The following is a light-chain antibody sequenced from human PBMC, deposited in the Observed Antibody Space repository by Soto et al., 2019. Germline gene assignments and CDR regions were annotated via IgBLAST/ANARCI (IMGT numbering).Light chain of an antibody. Sequence: QSLLTQSPSTSGTPGQRVTISCSGNTANIGKNYVYWYQQFPGTAPKLLIYSDNQRPSWVPDRFSVSKSDTSASLAISGLRSEDEAVYYCAAWDDRMSGRVFGGGTKLTVL. CDR3: AAWDDRMSGRV. V-gene: IGLV1-47*02. CDR1: TANIGKNY. J-gene: IGLJ3*02. CDR2: SDN.